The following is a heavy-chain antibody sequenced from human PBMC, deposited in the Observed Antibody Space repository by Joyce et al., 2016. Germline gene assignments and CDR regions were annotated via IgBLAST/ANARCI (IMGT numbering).Heavy chain of an antibody. V-gene: IGHV3-48*02. CDR1: GFTLSTYD. Sequence: EVQLVESGGGLVQPGGSRRLSCAASGFTLSTYDMNWVRQAPGKGLEWVSYISTSTTIYYADSVKGRFTISRDNAKNSLYLQMSSLRDEDTAVYYCARRFDLWGQGTLVTVSS. J-gene: IGHJ4*02. CDR3: ARRFDL. CDR2: ISTSTTI.